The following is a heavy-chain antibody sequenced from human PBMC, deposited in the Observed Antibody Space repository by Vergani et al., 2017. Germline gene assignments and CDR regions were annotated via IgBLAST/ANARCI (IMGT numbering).Heavy chain of an antibody. Sequence: QMQLVQSGPEVKKPGTSVKVSCKASGFTFTSSAVQWVRPARGQRLEWIGWIVVGSGNTNYAQKFQERVTITRDMSTSTAYMELSSLRSEDTAVYYWAASLWQLDYYYYYMDVWGKGTTVTVSS. D-gene: IGHD6-13*01. CDR2: IVVGSGNT. V-gene: IGHV1-58*01. CDR3: AASLWQLDYYYYYMDV. J-gene: IGHJ6*03. CDR1: GFTFTSSA.